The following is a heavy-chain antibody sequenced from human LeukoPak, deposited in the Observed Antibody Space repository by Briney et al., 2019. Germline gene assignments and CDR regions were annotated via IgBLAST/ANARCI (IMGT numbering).Heavy chain of an antibody. D-gene: IGHD2-15*01. CDR1: GFTFSSYS. Sequence: GGSLRLSCAASGFTFSSYSMNWARQAPGKGLEWVSSISSSSSYIYYADSVKGRFTISRDNAKNSLYLQMNSLRDDDTAVYYCARERGRGGYYFDYWGQGTLVTVSS. J-gene: IGHJ4*02. V-gene: IGHV3-21*01. CDR3: ARERGRGGYYFDY. CDR2: ISSSSSYI.